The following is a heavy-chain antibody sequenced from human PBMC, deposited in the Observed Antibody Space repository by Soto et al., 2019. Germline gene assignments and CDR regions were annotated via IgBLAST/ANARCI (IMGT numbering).Heavy chain of an antibody. CDR3: ARDYGDYDYYYGMDV. J-gene: IGHJ6*02. D-gene: IGHD4-17*01. Sequence: QVQLVQSGAEVKKPGASVKVSCKASGYTFTGYYMHWVRQAPGQGLEWMGWINPNSGGTNYAQQFQGWVTMTRDTCISTVYMELSRLRSDDTAVYYCARDYGDYDYYYGMDVWGQGTTVTVSS. V-gene: IGHV1-2*04. CDR1: GYTFTGYY. CDR2: INPNSGGT.